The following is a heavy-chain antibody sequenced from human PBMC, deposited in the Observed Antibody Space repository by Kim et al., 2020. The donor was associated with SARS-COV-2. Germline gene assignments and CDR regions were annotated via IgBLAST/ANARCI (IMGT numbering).Heavy chain of an antibody. D-gene: IGHD6-13*01. V-gene: IGHV3-9*01. CDR3: AINVGGFRSNFDY. CDR2: ISRNGGSI. Sequence: SLRLSCAASGFTFGSYAMHWVRQAPGKGLEWVSGISRNGGSIDYADSVKGRFTISRDNAKNSLYLQMNSLRAEDTALSYCAINVGGFRSNFDYRGQ. CDR1: GFTFGSYA. J-gene: IGHJ4*02.